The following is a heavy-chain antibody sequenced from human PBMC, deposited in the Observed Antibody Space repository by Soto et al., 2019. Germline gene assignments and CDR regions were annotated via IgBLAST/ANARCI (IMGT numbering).Heavy chain of an antibody. J-gene: IGHJ4*02. CDR3: AKDRKGVITMVRGVIGDY. CDR2: ISGSGGST. CDR1: GFTFSSYA. D-gene: IGHD3-10*01. Sequence: EVQLLESGGGLVQPGGSLRLSCAASGFTFSSYAMSWVRQAPGKGLEWVSAISGSGGSTYYADSVKGRFTISRDNSKNTLYLQRNSLRAEDTAVYYCAKDRKGVITMVRGVIGDYWGQGTLVTVSS. V-gene: IGHV3-23*01.